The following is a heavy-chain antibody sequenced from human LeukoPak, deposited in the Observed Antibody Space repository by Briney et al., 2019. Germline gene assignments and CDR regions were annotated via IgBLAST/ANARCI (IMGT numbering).Heavy chain of an antibody. D-gene: IGHD3-22*01. J-gene: IGHJ5*02. Sequence: ASVKVSCKASGYTFTSYGISWVRQAPGQGLEWMGWISAYNGNTNYAQKLQGRVTMNTDTSTSTAYMELRSLRSDDTAVYYCARDPHYYDSSGYNTGPGWFDPWGQGTLVTVSS. CDR3: ARDPHYYDSSGYNTGPGWFDP. CDR2: ISAYNGNT. CDR1: GYTFTSYG. V-gene: IGHV1-18*01.